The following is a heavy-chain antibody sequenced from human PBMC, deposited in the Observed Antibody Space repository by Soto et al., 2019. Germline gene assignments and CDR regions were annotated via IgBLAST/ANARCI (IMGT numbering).Heavy chain of an antibody. J-gene: IGHJ4*02. CDR1: GGTFSSYT. CDR2: IIPILGIA. V-gene: IGHV1-69*04. Sequence: GASVKVSCKASGGTFSSYTISWVRQAPGQGLEWMGRIIPILGIANYAQKFQGRVTITADKSTSTAYMELSSLRSEDTAVYYCARDHPDREGYFDYWGQGTLVTVSS. CDR3: ARDHPDREGYFDY.